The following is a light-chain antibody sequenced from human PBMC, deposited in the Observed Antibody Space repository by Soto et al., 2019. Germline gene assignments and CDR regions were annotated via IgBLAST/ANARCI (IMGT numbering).Light chain of an antibody. CDR3: QSYDSSLSGYVV. V-gene: IGLV1-40*01. CDR2: GNS. CDR1: SSNIGAGYD. J-gene: IGLJ2*01. Sequence: QLVLTQPPSVSGAPGQRVTISCTGSSSNIGAGYDVHWYQQLPGTAPKLLIYGNSNRPSGVPERFSGSKSGTSASLAITGLQAEDEADEYCQSYDSSLSGYVVFGGGTKLTVL.